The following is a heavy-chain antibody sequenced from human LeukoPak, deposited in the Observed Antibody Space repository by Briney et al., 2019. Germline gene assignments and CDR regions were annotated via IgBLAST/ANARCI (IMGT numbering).Heavy chain of an antibody. V-gene: IGHV3-23*01. CDR2: ISDTGDST. J-gene: IGHJ4*02. CDR3: AKDRLGAAAGFFGY. CDR1: GFTFSSYA. Sequence: GGSLRLSCAASGFTFSSYALSWVRQAPGKGLEWVSGISDTGDSTYYADSVKGRFTISRDNSKNTLYLQMNSLRADDTAVYYCAKDRLGAAAGFFGYWGQGSLVTVSS. D-gene: IGHD6-13*01.